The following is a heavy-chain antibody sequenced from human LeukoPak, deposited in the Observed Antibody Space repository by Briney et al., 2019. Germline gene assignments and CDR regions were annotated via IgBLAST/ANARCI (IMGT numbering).Heavy chain of an antibody. D-gene: IGHD5-24*01. J-gene: IGHJ4*02. CDR1: GGTFSSYA. Sequence: ASVKVSCKASGGTFSSYAISWVRQAPVQGLEWMGRIIPIFGTANYAQKFQGRVTITADKSTSTAYMELSSLRSEDTAVYYCARTEMATPRFDYWGQGTLVTVSS. CDR2: IIPIFGTA. V-gene: IGHV1-69*06. CDR3: ARTEMATPRFDY.